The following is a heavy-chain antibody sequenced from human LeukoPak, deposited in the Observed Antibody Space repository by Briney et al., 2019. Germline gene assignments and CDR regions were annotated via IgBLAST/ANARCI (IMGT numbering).Heavy chain of an antibody. J-gene: IGHJ6*02. CDR2: IYYSGST. Sequence: SQTLSLTCTVSGGSISSGGYYWSWIRQHPGTGLEWIGYIYYSGSTNYNPSLKSRVTISVDTSKNQFSLKLSSVTAADTAVYYCARITPLEWHTFNYYYYYGMDVWGQGTTVTVSS. D-gene: IGHD3-3*01. CDR1: GGSISSGGYY. V-gene: IGHV4-31*03. CDR3: ARITPLEWHTFNYYYYYGMDV.